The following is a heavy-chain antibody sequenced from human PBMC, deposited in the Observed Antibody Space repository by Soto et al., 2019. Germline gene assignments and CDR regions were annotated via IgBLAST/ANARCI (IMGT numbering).Heavy chain of an antibody. J-gene: IGHJ4*02. CDR1: GYDFSCYW. Sequence: EVQLVQSGAEVKKPGESLRISCKGSGYDFSCYWIAWVRQMPGKGLEWMGMIYPGDSDTKYSPSFQGRVTISADRSTSTAYLHWGSLTASDTARYFCARREKWHDFEYWGQGSLVTVSS. CDR3: ARREKWHDFEY. V-gene: IGHV5-51*01. CDR2: IYPGDSDT. D-gene: IGHD5-12*01.